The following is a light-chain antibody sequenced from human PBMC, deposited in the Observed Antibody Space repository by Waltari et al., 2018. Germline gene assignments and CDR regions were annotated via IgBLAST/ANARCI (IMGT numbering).Light chain of an antibody. Sequence: EIVLTQSPATLSLSPGERATLSCRASQSVSSYLSWYHQKPGTAPSLLIYDASNRATGLPARLSGSGAGTDFTLTIRSREAEDFAVYYCQQRSNWLVTFGGGTKVEIK. J-gene: IGKJ4*01. V-gene: IGKV3-11*01. CDR1: QSVSSY. CDR2: DAS. CDR3: QQRSNWLVT.